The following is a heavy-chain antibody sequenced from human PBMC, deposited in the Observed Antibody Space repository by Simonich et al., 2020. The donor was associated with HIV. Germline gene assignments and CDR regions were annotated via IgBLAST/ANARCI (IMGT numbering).Heavy chain of an antibody. CDR3: ARRDRELILYFDY. Sequence: QVQLQQWGAGLLKPSETLSLTCAVYGGSFSGYYGSWIRQPPGKGLEWIGEINHSGNTNYKSSLNSRATISVDKSKNQFSLKLSSVTAADTAIYYCARRDRELILYFDYWGQGNLVTVSS. V-gene: IGHV4-34*01. D-gene: IGHD3-3*01. CDR1: GGSFSGYY. CDR2: INHSGNT. J-gene: IGHJ4*02.